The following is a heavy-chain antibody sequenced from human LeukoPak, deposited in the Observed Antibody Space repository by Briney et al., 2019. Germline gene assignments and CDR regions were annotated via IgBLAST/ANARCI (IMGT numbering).Heavy chain of an antibody. Sequence: GGSLRLSCAASGFTFSSYWMSWVRQAPGKGLEWVANIKQDGSEKYYVDSVKGRFTISRGNAKNSLYLQMNSLRAEDTAVYYCARDSYSYGPTGEDYWGQGTLVTVSS. J-gene: IGHJ4*02. CDR3: ARDSYSYGPTGEDY. V-gene: IGHV3-7*01. CDR1: GFTFSSYW. CDR2: IKQDGSEK. D-gene: IGHD5-18*01.